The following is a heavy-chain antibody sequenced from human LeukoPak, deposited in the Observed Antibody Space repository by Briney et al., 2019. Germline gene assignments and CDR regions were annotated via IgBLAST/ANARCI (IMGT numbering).Heavy chain of an antibody. Sequence: RQAPXXXXXWXSSISSSSSYIXXAXXVKGRFTISRDNAKNSLYLQMNSLRAEDTAVYYCARVGLTGIAAAGTYPTSFDYYYYYGMDVWGQGTTVTVSS. CDR3: ARVGLTGIAAAGTYPTSFDYYYYYGMDV. D-gene: IGHD6-13*01. V-gene: IGHV3-21*01. CDR2: ISSSSSYI. J-gene: IGHJ6*02.